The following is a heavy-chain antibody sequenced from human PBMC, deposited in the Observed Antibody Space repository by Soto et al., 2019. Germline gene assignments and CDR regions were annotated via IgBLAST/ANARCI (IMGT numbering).Heavy chain of an antibody. CDR3: ARDLPPVDY. CDR2: ISAYNGNT. V-gene: IGHV1-18*01. CDR1: GYTSSSYF. J-gene: IGHJ4*02. Sequence: QVQLVQSGAEVKKPGASVKVSCKASGYTSSSYFISWVRQAPGQGLEWMGWISAYNGNTNYAQNRQGIVTMTTDTSTSTAYVELRSLRSDDTAVYYCARDLPPVDYWGQGTLVTVSS.